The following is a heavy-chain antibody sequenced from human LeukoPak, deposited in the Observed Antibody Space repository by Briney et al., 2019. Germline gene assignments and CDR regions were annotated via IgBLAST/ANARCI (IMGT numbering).Heavy chain of an antibody. J-gene: IGHJ4*02. D-gene: IGHD6-19*01. Sequence: PGGSLRLSCAASGFPFSSYWMHWVRQVPGKGLLWVSRINSDGSATIYADSVKGRFTISRDNAKNTLFLQMDSLRPEDTAVYYCARATDSSGCCTFDYWGQGTLVTVSS. CDR2: INSDGSAT. CDR3: ARATDSSGCCTFDY. V-gene: IGHV3-74*01. CDR1: GFPFSSYW.